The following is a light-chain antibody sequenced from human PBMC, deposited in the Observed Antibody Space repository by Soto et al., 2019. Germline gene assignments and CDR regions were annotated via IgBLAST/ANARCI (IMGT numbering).Light chain of an antibody. CDR1: QSISSTY. V-gene: IGKV3-20*01. CDR2: GAS. J-gene: IGKJ5*01. Sequence: EIVLTQSPGTLSLSPGDRATLSCRASQSISSTYLAWYQQKAGQAPRLLISGASNRATGIPDRFSGSGSGTDFTLTISRLEPPDFAVYYSQQYGSAPNAFGQGTRVEIK. CDR3: QQYGSAPNA.